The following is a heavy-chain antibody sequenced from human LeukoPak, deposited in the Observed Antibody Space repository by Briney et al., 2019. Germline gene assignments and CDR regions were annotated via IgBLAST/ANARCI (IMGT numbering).Heavy chain of an antibody. Sequence: SETLSLTCAVYGGSFSGYYWSWIRQPPGKGLEWVGEINHSGSTTYNPSLKSRVTISVDTSKNQFSLKLSSVTAADTAVYYCARVAAMVYYYYGMDVWGQGTTVTVSS. D-gene: IGHD5-18*01. CDR1: GGSFSGYY. V-gene: IGHV4-34*01. CDR2: INHSGST. CDR3: ARVAAMVYYYYGMDV. J-gene: IGHJ6*02.